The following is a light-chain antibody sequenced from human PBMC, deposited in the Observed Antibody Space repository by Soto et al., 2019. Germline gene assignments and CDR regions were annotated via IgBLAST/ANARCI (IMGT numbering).Light chain of an antibody. J-gene: IGKJ3*01. V-gene: IGKV1-8*01. Sequence: AIRMTQSPSSLSASTGDRVTITCRASQGISSYLAWYQQKPGKAPKLLIYAASPLQSGVPSRFSGSGSGTDFTLTISCLQSEDFATYYCQQYYSYPFTFGPGTKVDIK. CDR2: AAS. CDR1: QGISSY. CDR3: QQYYSYPFT.